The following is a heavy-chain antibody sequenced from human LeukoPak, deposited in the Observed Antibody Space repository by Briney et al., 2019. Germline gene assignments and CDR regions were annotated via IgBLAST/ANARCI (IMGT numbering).Heavy chain of an antibody. D-gene: IGHD3-10*01. Sequence: SQTLSLTCPVSAGSLSSGSCFWSWIRQPAAKGVEWVGRIYTRWSTNYNRSLKSRVTRSVDPSKSQFSLKLSSVTAADTAVYYCARDANPYGSGSYYNNWFDPWGQGTLVTVSS. CDR2: IYTRWST. V-gene: IGHV4-61*02. J-gene: IGHJ5*02. CDR1: AGSLSSGSCF. CDR3: ARDANPYGSGSYYNNWFDP.